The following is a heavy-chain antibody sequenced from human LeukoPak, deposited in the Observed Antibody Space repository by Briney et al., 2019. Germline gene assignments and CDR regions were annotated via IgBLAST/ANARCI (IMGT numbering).Heavy chain of an antibody. CDR1: GGSISSSTYY. CDR3: ARDRVRGSSNPYFDY. CDR2: IYYSGST. D-gene: IGHD1-26*01. J-gene: IGHJ4*02. V-gene: IGHV4-61*01. Sequence: SSETLSLTCTVSGGSISSSTYYWGWIRQPPGKGLEWIGYIYYSGSTNYNPSLKSRVTISVDTSKNQFSLKLSSVTAADTAVYYCARDRVRGSSNPYFDYWGQGTLVTVSS.